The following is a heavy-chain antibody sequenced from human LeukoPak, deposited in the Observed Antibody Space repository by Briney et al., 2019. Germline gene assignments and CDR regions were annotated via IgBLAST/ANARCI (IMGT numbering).Heavy chain of an antibody. CDR2: ISAYNGNT. Sequence: ASVKASCKASGYTFTSYGISWVRQAPGQGLEWMGWISAYNGNTNYAQKLQGRVTMTRNTSISTAYMELSSLRSEDTAVYYCARESGIAAAGTGYYFDYWGQGTLVTVSS. CDR3: ARESGIAAAGTGYYFDY. V-gene: IGHV1-18*01. CDR1: GYTFTSYG. D-gene: IGHD6-13*01. J-gene: IGHJ4*02.